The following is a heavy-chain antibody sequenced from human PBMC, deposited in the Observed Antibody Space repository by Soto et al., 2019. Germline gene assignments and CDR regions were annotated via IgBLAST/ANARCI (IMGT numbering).Heavy chain of an antibody. D-gene: IGHD3-22*01. CDR1: GVSISSSSYY. CDR2: IYYSGST. J-gene: IGHJ4*02. CDR3: ARPAFRDSSGYYPIFYY. Sequence: PSETLSLTCTVSGVSISSSSYYWVLIRQPPGKGLEWIGSIYYSGSTYYNPSLKSRVTISVDTSKNQFSLKLSSVTAADTAVYYCARPAFRDSSGYYPIFYYCGQGTLVPVSS. V-gene: IGHV4-39*01.